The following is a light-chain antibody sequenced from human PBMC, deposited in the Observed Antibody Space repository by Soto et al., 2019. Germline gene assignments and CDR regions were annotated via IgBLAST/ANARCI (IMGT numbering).Light chain of an antibody. CDR3: QQYYTTLPT. CDR2: SAF. V-gene: IGKV4-1*01. Sequence: DIVMTQSPDSLAVSLGERATIHCKSSQSVLYSSNKKTYLAWYQQKPGQPPRQLIHSAFIRESGVPDRFSASGSGTDFTLTISSLQAEDVAVYYCQQYYTTLPTFGQGTKVDIK. CDR1: QSVLYSSNKKTY. J-gene: IGKJ1*01.